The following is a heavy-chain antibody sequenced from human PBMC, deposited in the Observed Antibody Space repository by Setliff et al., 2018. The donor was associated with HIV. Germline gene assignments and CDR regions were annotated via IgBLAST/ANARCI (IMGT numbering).Heavy chain of an antibody. CDR3: ARDATSEGYMDV. Sequence: ASETLSLTCTVSGGSISSGGYYWSWIRQHPGKGLEWIGYIYYSGSTYYNPSLKSRVTISVDTSKNQFSLKLSSVTAADTAVYYCARDATSEGYMDVWGKGTTVTVSS. J-gene: IGHJ6*03. V-gene: IGHV4-31*03. CDR1: GGSISSGGYY. CDR2: IYYSGST.